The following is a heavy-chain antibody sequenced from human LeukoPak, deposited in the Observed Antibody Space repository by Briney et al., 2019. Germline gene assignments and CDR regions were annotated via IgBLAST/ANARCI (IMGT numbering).Heavy chain of an antibody. CDR2: INTDGSST. D-gene: IGHD3-22*01. V-gene: IGHV3-74*01. Sequence: GGSLRLSCAASGFTFSSYWMHWVRQAPGKGLVWVSRINTDGSSTSYADSVKGRFTISRDNAKNTLYLQLNSLRAEDTAVYYCARGFGDYYDSSGYYLFDYWGQGTLVTVSS. CDR3: ARGFGDYYDSSGYYLFDY. CDR1: GFTFSSYW. J-gene: IGHJ4*02.